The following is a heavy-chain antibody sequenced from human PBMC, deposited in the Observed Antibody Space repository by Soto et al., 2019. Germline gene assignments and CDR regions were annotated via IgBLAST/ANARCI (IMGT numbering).Heavy chain of an antibody. Sequence: QVQLVQSGAEVKKPGSSVKVSCTASGGTFNSYTINWVRQAPGQGLEWVGRVNPIVGMSNSAQKFQGRVTITADKSTSKAYMDLSSLKADDTAVYYCATSYGSGSTHFDYWGQGTRVTVSS. D-gene: IGHD3-10*01. V-gene: IGHV1-69*02. CDR1: GGTFNSYT. CDR2: VNPIVGMS. J-gene: IGHJ4*02. CDR3: ATSYGSGSTHFDY.